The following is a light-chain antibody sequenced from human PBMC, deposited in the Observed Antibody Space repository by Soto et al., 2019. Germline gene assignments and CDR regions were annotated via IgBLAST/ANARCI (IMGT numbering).Light chain of an antibody. CDR2: DAS. V-gene: IGKV3-11*01. Sequence: EIVLTQSPVTLSLSPGERATLSCRASQSINNYLAWYQQKPGQPPRLLIYDASNRATAFPVRFSGSGSGTDFTLTLSSLEPEDSAVYYCQYRGIWPPGATFGGGTKVEIK. J-gene: IGKJ4*01. CDR1: QSINNY. CDR3: QYRGIWPPGAT.